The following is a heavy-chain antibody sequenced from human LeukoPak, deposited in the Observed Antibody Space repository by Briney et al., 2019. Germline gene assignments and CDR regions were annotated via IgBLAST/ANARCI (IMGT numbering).Heavy chain of an antibody. D-gene: IGHD2-8*01. CDR2: IYTSGTT. J-gene: IGHJ4*02. CDR1: GGSISSNY. V-gene: IGHV4-4*07. Sequence: SETPSLTCTVSGGSISSNYWSWIRQPSGKGLEWIGRIYTSGTTNYNPSLKSRVTMSVDTSKNQFSLKLSSVTAADTAVYYCARGSWANGFDYWGQGTLVTVSS. CDR3: ARGSWANGFDY.